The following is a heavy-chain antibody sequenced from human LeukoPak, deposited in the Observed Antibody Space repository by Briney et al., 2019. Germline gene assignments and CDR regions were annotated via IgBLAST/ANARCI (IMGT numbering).Heavy chain of an antibody. Sequence: GGSLRLSCAASGFTVSSNYMSWVRQAPGKGLEWVSVIYSGGSTYYAGSAKGRFTISRDNSKNTLYVQMNSLRAEDTAVYYCARARGYSGYESKWYYYGMDVWGQGTTVTVSS. V-gene: IGHV3-53*01. CDR3: ARARGYSGYESKWYYYGMDV. CDR2: IYSGGST. D-gene: IGHD5-12*01. CDR1: GFTVSSNY. J-gene: IGHJ6*02.